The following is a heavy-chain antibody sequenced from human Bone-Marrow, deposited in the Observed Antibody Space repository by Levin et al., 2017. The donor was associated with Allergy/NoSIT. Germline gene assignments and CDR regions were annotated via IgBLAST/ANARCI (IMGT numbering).Heavy chain of an antibody. J-gene: IGHJ6*01. CDR1: GFDFNNYD. Sequence: GGSLRLSCPGSGFDFNNYDMNWVRQAPGQGLEWVASISGNGHHVYYADSVKGRFSISRDNAKNSMYLQMNSLRAEDTAVYYCARSQGRSGWSYYYYWVDGWRLETTLTVSS. V-gene: IGHV3-21*06. D-gene: IGHD3-16*01. CDR2: ISGNGHHV. CDR3: ARSQGRSGWSYYYYWVDG.